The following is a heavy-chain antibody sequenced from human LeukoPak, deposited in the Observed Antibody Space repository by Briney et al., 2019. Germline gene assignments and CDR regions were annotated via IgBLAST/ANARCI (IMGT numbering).Heavy chain of an antibody. CDR2: ISAYNGNT. J-gene: IGHJ5*02. D-gene: IGHD6-6*01. CDR1: GYTFTSYG. Sequence: ASVKVSCKASGYTFTSYGISWVRQAPGQGLEWMGWISAYNGNTNYAQKLQGRVPMTTDTSTSTAYMELRSLRSDDTAVYYCARDRAARPGNWFDPWGQGTLVTVSS. CDR3: ARDRAARPGNWFDP. V-gene: IGHV1-18*01.